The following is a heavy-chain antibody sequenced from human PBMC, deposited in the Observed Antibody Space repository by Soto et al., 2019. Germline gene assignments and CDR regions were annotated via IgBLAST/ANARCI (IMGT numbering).Heavy chain of an antibody. CDR1: GYSFTSHG. CDR3: ARDNGFGESDV. J-gene: IGHJ6*02. CDR2: ISAYNGHT. D-gene: IGHD3-10*01. Sequence: GASVKVSCKASGYSFTSHGITWVRQAPGQGLEWMGWISAYNGHTNYAQKLQGRVTMTTDTSTSTAYMELRSLRSDDTAVYYCARDNGFGESDVWGQGTTVTVSS. V-gene: IGHV1-18*01.